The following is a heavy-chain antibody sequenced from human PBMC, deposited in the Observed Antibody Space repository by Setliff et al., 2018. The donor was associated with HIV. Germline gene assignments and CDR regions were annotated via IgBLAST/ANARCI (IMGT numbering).Heavy chain of an antibody. Sequence: ASVKVSCKASGYTFTSYGISWVRQAPGQGLEWMGWISAYNGNTNYAQKLQGRVTMTTDTSTSTAYMELRSLRSDDTAVYYCAREALYYYDSSGVIDYWGQGTLVTVSS. J-gene: IGHJ4*02. CDR1: GYTFTSYG. CDR2: ISAYNGNT. CDR3: AREALYYYDSSGVIDY. V-gene: IGHV1-18*01. D-gene: IGHD3-22*01.